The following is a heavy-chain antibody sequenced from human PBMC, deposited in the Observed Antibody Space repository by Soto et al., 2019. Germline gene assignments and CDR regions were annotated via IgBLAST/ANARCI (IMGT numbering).Heavy chain of an antibody. CDR2: IWYDGSNK. D-gene: IGHD3-22*01. CDR1: VLTGSSHG. V-gene: IGHV3-33*01. Sequence: QPGGPLRPSCAASVLTGSSHGIHLVRQAPGKWLEWVAVIWYDGSNKYYADSVKGRFTISRDNSKNTLYLQMNSLRAEDTAVYYCASSSFYYYDSSGYSTDFDYWGQGTLVTVSS. J-gene: IGHJ4*02. CDR3: ASSSFYYYDSSGYSTDFDY.